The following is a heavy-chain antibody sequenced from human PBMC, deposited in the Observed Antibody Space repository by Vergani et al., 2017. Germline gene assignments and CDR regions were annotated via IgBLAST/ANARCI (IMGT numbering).Heavy chain of an antibody. CDR1: GFTFSSYW. J-gene: IGHJ4*02. CDR2: IKQDGSEK. V-gene: IGHV3-7*03. D-gene: IGHD6-19*01. Sequence: EVQLVESGGGLVQPGGSLRLSCAASGFTFSSYWMSWVRQAPGKGLEWVANIKQDGSEKYYVDSVKGRFTISRDNAKNSLYLQMNSLRAEDKAVYYCARDVLCIAVAGPGDDWGQGTLVTVSS. CDR3: ARDVLCIAVAGPGDD.